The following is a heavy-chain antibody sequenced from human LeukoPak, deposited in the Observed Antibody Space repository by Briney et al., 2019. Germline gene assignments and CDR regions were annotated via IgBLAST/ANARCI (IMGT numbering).Heavy chain of an antibody. V-gene: IGHV3-30*02. Sequence: GGSLRLSCAASGFTFSSYGMHWVRQAPGKGLEWVAFIRYDGSNKYYADSVKGRFTISRDNSKNTLYLQMNSLRAEDTAVYYCAKDRRANYYDSSGYLDYRGQGTLVTVSS. J-gene: IGHJ4*02. D-gene: IGHD3-22*01. CDR1: GFTFSSYG. CDR2: IRYDGSNK. CDR3: AKDRRANYYDSSGYLDY.